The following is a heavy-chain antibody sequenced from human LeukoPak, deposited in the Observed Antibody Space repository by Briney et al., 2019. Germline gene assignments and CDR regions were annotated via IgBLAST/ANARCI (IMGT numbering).Heavy chain of an antibody. D-gene: IGHD6-13*01. CDR2: MNPNSGNT. CDR3: ARDRRGKTAGILNWFDP. V-gene: IGHV1-8*01. CDR1: GYTFTSYD. J-gene: IGHJ5*02. Sequence: GASVKVSCKASGYTFTSYDINWVRQATGQGLEWMGWMNPNSGNTGYAQKFQGRVTMSRSTSISTAYMELSSLRSGDTAVYYCARDRRGKTAGILNWFDPWGQGTLVTVSS.